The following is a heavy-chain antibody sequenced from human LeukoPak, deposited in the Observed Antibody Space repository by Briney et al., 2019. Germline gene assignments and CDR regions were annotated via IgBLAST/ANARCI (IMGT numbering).Heavy chain of an antibody. CDR1: GGTFSSYA. CDR3: ATDGSGDHKYDYGMDV. Sequence: ASVKVSCKASGGTFSSYAISWVRQAPGQGLEWMGGFDPEEGETIYARKFQGRVIMTGDTSTDTAYMELSSLRSEDTAVYYCATDGSGDHKYDYGMDVWGQGTTVTVSS. V-gene: IGHV1-24*01. J-gene: IGHJ6*02. D-gene: IGHD4-17*01. CDR2: FDPEEGET.